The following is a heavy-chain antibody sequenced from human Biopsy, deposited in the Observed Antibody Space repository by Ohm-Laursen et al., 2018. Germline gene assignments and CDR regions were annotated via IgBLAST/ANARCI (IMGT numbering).Heavy chain of an antibody. CDR1: GGSISNNNYY. V-gene: IGHV4-39*01. J-gene: IGHJ5*02. Sequence: GTLSLTCPVSGGSISNNNYYWGWIRQPPGKGLGWIGSIFYRGSTHYKPSLKSRVNISVDTSKNQFSLKLNSVTAADTAVYYRARDYDTSGYYYVSWGQGTLVTVSS. CDR3: ARDYDTSGYYYVS. CDR2: IFYRGST. D-gene: IGHD3-22*01.